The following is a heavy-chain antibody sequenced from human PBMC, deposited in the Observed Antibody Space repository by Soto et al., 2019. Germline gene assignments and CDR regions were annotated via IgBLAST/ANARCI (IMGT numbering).Heavy chain of an antibody. CDR2: MNPNSGNT. J-gene: IGHJ6*02. CDR1: GYTFTSYD. Sequence: QVQLVQSGAEVKKPGASVKVSCKASGYTFTSYDINWVRQATGQGLEWMGWMNPNSGNTGYAQKFQGRVTMTRNTSISTAYMELSSLRSEDTAVYYCARGHCISTSCYFSYYYGMGVWGQGTTVTVSS. V-gene: IGHV1-8*01. D-gene: IGHD2-2*01. CDR3: ARGHCISTSCYFSYYYGMGV.